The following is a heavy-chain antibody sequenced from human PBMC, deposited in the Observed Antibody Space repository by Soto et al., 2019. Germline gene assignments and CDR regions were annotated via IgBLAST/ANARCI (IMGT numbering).Heavy chain of an antibody. V-gene: IGHV4-39*02. J-gene: IGHJ5*02. CDR3: ARLVVVAPVANA. Sequence: SETLSLTCSVSGGSISYNSYYWGWIRQPPGKGLEWVGGIFYTGTTYYSPSPKDRVTISVDTSKNSFSLNLTSVTAADTAVYFCARLVVVAPVANAWGQGTLVTVSS. CDR2: IFYTGTT. D-gene: IGHD2-2*01. CDR1: GGSISYNSYY.